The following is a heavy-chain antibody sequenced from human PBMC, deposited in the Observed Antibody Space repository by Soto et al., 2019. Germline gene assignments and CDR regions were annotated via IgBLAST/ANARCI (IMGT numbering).Heavy chain of an antibody. CDR2: IYNGEST. CDR1: GAYINKFY. Sequence: QMQLQESGPGLVKPSDTMSLTCTASGAYINKFYWNWIRQPPGKGLEWIGHIYNGESTNYNPSLKSRVTISADTSKNQFSLKLGSVTAADTAVYYCAQTTGWPGFDYWGPGILVIVSS. V-gene: IGHV4-59*07. J-gene: IGHJ4*02. CDR3: AQTTGWPGFDY. D-gene: IGHD6-19*01.